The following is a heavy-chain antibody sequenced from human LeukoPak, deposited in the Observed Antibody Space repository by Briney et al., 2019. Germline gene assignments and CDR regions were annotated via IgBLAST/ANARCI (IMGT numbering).Heavy chain of an antibody. V-gene: IGHV3-23*01. Sequence: PGGSLRLSCAASGFTFSNYGMHWVRQAPGKGLEWVSSISASGGGTYYADSVKGRFTISRDTSKNTLYLQMNSLRAEDTAVYYCAPLAATTDYWGQGTLVTVSS. CDR3: APLAATTDY. CDR2: ISASGGGT. CDR1: GFTFSNYG. D-gene: IGHD5-12*01. J-gene: IGHJ4*02.